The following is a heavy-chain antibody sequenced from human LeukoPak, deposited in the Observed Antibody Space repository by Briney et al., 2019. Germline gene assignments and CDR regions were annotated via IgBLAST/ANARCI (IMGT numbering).Heavy chain of an antibody. CDR2: IIPILGVA. V-gene: IGHV1-69*04. J-gene: IGHJ6*02. CDR3: ARDHEEGPNYYYYGIDV. CDR1: GGTFSSYT. Sequence: SVKVSCKASGGTFSSYTISWVRQAPGQVLEWMGRIIPILGVANYAQKFQGRVTITADKSTSTAYMELSSLRSEDTAVYYCARDHEEGPNYYYYGIDVWGQGTTVTVSS.